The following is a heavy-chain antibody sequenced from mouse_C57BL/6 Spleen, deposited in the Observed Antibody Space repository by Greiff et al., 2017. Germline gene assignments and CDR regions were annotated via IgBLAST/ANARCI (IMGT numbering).Heavy chain of an antibody. J-gene: IGHJ1*03. V-gene: IGHV6-6*01. CDR3: TRPRRGYFDV. Sequence: EVQLVESGGGLVQPGGSMKLSCAASGFTFSYAWMDWVRQSPEKGLEWVAEIRNKANNHATYYAESVKGRFTISRDDSKSSVYLQMNSLRAEDTGIYYCTRPRRGYFDVWGTGTTVTVSS. CDR2: IRNKANNHAT. CDR1: GFTFSYAW.